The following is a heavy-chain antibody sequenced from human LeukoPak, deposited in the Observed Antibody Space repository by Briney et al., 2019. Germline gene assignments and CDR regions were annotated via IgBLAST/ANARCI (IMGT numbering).Heavy chain of an antibody. CDR2: ISSSSSYI. J-gene: IGHJ4*02. Sequence: PGGSLRLSCAASGFTFSSYSMNWVRQAPGKGLEWVSSISSSSSYIYYADSVKGRFTISRDNAKNSLYLQMNSLRAEDTAVYYCAGSLLSSWYRNTGRFDYWGQGTLVTVSS. D-gene: IGHD6-13*01. CDR1: GFTFSSYS. CDR3: AGSLLSSWYRNTGRFDY. V-gene: IGHV3-21*01.